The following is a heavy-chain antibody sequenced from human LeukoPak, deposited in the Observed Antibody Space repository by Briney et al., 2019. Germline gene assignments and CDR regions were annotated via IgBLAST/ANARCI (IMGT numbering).Heavy chain of an antibody. V-gene: IGHV3-23*01. CDR1: GFTFSSYA. Sequence: QAGGSLRLSCAASGFTFSSYAMSWVRQAPGKGLEWVSAISGSGGSTYYADSVKGRFTISRDNSKNTLYLQMNSLRAEDTAVYYCAKVGREYSSPDEYFRHWGQGTLVTVSS. CDR3: AKVGREYSSPDEYFRH. CDR2: ISGSGGST. D-gene: IGHD6-6*01. J-gene: IGHJ1*01.